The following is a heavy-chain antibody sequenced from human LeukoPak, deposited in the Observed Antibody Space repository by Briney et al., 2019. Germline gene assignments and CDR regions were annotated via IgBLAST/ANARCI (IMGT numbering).Heavy chain of an antibody. CDR2: ISSSGSTI. CDR3: AELGITMIGGV. CDR1: GFTFSSYE. V-gene: IGHV3-48*03. D-gene: IGHD3-10*02. Sequence: GGSLRLSCAASGFTFSSYEMNCVRQAPGKGLEGVSYISSSGSTIYYADSVQGRFTIYRDNAKNSLYLQMNSLGAEDTAVYYCAELGITMIGGVWGKGTTVTISS. J-gene: IGHJ6*04.